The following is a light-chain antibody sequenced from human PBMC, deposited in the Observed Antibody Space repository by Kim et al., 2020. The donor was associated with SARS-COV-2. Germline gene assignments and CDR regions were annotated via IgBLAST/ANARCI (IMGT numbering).Light chain of an antibody. CDR3: QAWDSTGV. CDR2: QDS. CDR1: KLGNKF. J-gene: IGLJ3*02. V-gene: IGLV3-1*01. Sequence: SYELTQPLSVSVSLGQTASITCTGDKLGNKFVSWYQQKPGQAPVLVIYQDSRRPSGIPERFSGSNSGNTAALTISGTLTMDEADYYCQAWDSTGVFGGGTQLTVL.